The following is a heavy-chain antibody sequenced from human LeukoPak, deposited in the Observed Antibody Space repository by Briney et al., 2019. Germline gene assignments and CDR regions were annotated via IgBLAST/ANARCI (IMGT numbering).Heavy chain of an antibody. D-gene: IGHD3-16*01. CDR2: ISASGHYT. Sequence: GGSLRLSCEASGFTFSNSAMSWVRQAPGKGLEWVSGISASGHYTYNADSAKGRFTISRDNSKNTLYLQMNSLRAEDTALYFCAKDGSWGDYYFYFYIDVWGKGTMVTVSS. CDR3: AKDGSWGDYYFYFYIDV. V-gene: IGHV3-23*01. CDR1: GFTFSNSA. J-gene: IGHJ6*03.